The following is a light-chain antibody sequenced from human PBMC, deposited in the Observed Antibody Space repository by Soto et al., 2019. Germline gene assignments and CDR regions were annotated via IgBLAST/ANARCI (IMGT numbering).Light chain of an antibody. CDR2: DAS. J-gene: IGKJ5*01. V-gene: IGKV3-11*01. CDR1: PSVTSY. Sequence: EILLTQSPATLSLSPGERPTLSCRASPSVTSYLAWYQQKPGQPPRLLIYDASNRATGIPARFSGSGSGTDFTLTISSLEPEDSAVYYCQQHNIWPPITFGQGTRLEIK. CDR3: QQHNIWPPIT.